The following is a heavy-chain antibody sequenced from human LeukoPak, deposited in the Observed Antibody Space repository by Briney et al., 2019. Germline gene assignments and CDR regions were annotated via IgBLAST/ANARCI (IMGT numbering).Heavy chain of an antibody. Sequence: GSLRLSCAASGFTFSSYAMSWVRQAPGKGLEWVSAISGSGGSTYYADSVKGRFTISRDNSKNTLYLQMNSLRAEDTAVYYCAKEGASSGWYYYYYGMDVWGQGTTVTVSS. V-gene: IGHV3-23*01. CDR3: AKEGASSGWYYYYYGMDV. CDR2: ISGSGGST. CDR1: GFTFSSYA. J-gene: IGHJ6*02. D-gene: IGHD6-19*01.